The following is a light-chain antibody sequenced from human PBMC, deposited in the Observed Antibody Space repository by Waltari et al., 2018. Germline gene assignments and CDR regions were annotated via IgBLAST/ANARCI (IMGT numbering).Light chain of an antibody. CDR2: QDS. CDR1: KLGDKY. CDR3: QAWDSSSVV. V-gene: IGLV3-1*01. Sequence: SYELTQPPSVSVSPGQTASITCSGDKLGDKYACWYQQKPGQSPVLVIYQDSKRPSGILERFSGSNSGNTATLTISGTQAMEEADYYCQAWDSSSVVFGGGTKLTVL. J-gene: IGLJ2*01.